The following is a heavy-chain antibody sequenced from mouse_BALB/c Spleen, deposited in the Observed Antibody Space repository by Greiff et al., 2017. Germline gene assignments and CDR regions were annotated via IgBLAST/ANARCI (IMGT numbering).Heavy chain of an antibody. CDR2: IRNKANGYTT. Sequence: EVKLMESGGGLVQPGGSLRLSCATSGFTFTDYYMSWVRQPPGKALEWLGFIRNKANGYTTEYSASVKGRFTISRDNSQSILYLQMNTLRAEDSATYYCARETGTGYFDYWGQGTTLTVSS. V-gene: IGHV7-3*02. D-gene: IGHD4-1*01. CDR1: GFTFTDYY. CDR3: ARETGTGYFDY. J-gene: IGHJ2*01.